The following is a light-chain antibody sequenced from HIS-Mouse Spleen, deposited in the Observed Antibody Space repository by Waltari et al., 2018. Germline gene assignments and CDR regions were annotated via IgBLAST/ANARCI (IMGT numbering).Light chain of an antibody. V-gene: IGLV2-23*01. CDR3: CSYAGSSTWV. CDR2: EGS. Sequence: QSALTQPPSVSGSPGQSITISSTGTSSDVGSYNLVSCDQQHQGKAPKPLIYEGSKRPSGVSNRFSGSKSGNTASLTISGLQAEDEADYYCCSYAGSSTWVFGGGTKLTVL. CDR1: SSDVGSYNL. J-gene: IGLJ3*02.